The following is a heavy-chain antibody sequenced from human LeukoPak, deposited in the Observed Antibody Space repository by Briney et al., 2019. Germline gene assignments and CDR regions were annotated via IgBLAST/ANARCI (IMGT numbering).Heavy chain of an antibody. D-gene: IGHD3-22*01. Sequence: GGSLRLSCAASGFTFSSYAMSRVRQAPGKGLEWVSAISGSGGSTYYADSVKGRFTISRDNSKNTLYLQMNSLRAEDTAVYYCAKPRLKSGYYLFDCWGQGTLVTVSS. J-gene: IGHJ4*02. CDR2: ISGSGGST. CDR3: AKPRLKSGYYLFDC. V-gene: IGHV3-23*01. CDR1: GFTFSSYA.